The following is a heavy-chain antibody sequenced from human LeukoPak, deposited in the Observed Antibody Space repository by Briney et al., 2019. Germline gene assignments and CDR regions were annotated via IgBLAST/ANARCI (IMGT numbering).Heavy chain of an antibody. CDR1: GFTFTNHD. V-gene: IGHV3-13*01. CDR3: AREGSDEFADI. CDR2: INPAGRT. D-gene: IGHD3-10*01. J-gene: IGHJ3*02. Sequence: GGSLRLSCAASGFTFTNHDMHWVRQETGKGLEWVSAINPAGRTYYADSVGGRFIISRENAKNSFYLQLNSLRVEDTAIYYCAREGSDEFADIWGQGTFVTVSS.